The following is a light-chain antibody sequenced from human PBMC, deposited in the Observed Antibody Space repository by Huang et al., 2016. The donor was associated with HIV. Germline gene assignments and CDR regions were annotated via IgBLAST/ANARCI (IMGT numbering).Light chain of an antibody. CDR2: GAS. Sequence: IVLTQSPGTLSLSPGQRATLSCRASQSVSSSYLAWYQQKPGQPPRLLIYGASSRATGIPDRFSGSWSGTDFTLTISRLEPADFAVYYCQQYGSSPGTFGQGTKVEIK. CDR1: QSVSSSY. V-gene: IGKV3-20*01. CDR3: QQYGSSPGT. J-gene: IGKJ1*01.